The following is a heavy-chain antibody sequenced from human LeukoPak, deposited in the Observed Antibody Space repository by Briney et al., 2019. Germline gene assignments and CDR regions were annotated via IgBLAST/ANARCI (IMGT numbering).Heavy chain of an antibody. CDR1: GYTFTNHG. D-gene: IGHD4-17*01. J-gene: IGHJ4*02. V-gene: IGHV1-18*01. CDR2: ISTYRGRT. CDR3: ARMGGWEQSDYEGNPDY. Sequence: ASVKVSCKTSGYTFTNHGITWVRQSPGQGLEWMGWISTYRGRTNYAQNLQGRVTMTTDTSTSTAYMELERLTSDDTAVYYCARMGGWEQSDYEGNPDYWGQGTLVTVSS.